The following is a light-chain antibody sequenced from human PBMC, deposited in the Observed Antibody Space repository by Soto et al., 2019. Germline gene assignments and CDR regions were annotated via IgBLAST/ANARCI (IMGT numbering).Light chain of an antibody. V-gene: IGKV3-20*01. CDR3: QHYVTSPWT. J-gene: IGKJ1*01. CDR1: QSVSSSS. CDR2: GAS. Sequence: EIALTQSPGTLSLSPGERATLSCRASQSVSSSSLAWYQQKPGQAPRLLIYGASSRATGIPDRFSGSGSATDFTLTISRLEPADFTVYYCQHYVTSPWTFGQGTKVEIK.